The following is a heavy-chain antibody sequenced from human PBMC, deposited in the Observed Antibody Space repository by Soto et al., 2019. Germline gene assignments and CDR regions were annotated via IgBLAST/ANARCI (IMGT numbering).Heavy chain of an antibody. V-gene: IGHV3-13*01. CDR1: GFTFSSYA. CDR3: ARDGSSGFDK. CDR2: FGSAGDI. D-gene: IGHD3-22*01. J-gene: IGHJ4*02. Sequence: GGSLRLSCAASGFTFSSYAMLWVRQAPGKGLEWVSTFGSAGDIYYSDSVKGRFTISRDNARNSLYLQMNSLRAADTAVYYCARDGSSGFDKWGRGTLVTVSS.